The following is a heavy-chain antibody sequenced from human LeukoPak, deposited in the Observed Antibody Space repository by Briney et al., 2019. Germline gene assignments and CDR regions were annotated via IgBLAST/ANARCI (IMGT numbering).Heavy chain of an antibody. V-gene: IGHV4-38-2*01. J-gene: IGHJ4*02. D-gene: IGHD2-21*01. CDR2: IYHSGST. Sequence: SETLSLTCAVSGYSISSGYYWGWIRPPPGKGLEWIGSIYHSGSTYYNPSLKRRVTISVDTSKNQFSLKLSSVTAADTAVYYCARHRCGGDCYSDYWGQGTLVTVSS. CDR1: GYSISSGYY. CDR3: ARHRCGGDCYSDY.